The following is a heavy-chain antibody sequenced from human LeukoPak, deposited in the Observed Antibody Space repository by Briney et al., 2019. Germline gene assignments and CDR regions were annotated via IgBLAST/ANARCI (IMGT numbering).Heavy chain of an antibody. CDR3: EIDSDGGIWGRFLPIDYYCDY. Sequence: GGSLRLSCTASGYTFTSYDLNWVRQAPRKGLEWVSVISASGGDTYYADSVKGRFTISRDNSKDALYEQMHSLRPEVTAAYYCEIDSDGGIWGRFLPIDYYCDYWGQGAQVTVSS. CDR1: GYTFTSYD. V-gene: IGHV3-23*01. CDR2: ISASGGDT. J-gene: IGHJ4*02. D-gene: IGHD4-23*01.